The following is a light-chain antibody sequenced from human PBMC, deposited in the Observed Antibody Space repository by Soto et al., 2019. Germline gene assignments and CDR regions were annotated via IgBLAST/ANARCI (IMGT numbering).Light chain of an antibody. CDR1: SSDVGAYNY. V-gene: IGLV2-8*01. CDR2: EVS. J-gene: IGLJ1*01. Sequence: QSVLTQPPSASGSPGQSVTISCTGTSSDVGAYNYLSWYQQHPGKAPKLMIYEVSKRPSGVPDRFSGSKSGNTASLTVSGLQAEDEADYYCSSYAGSNNYVFRTGTKVTVL. CDR3: SSYAGSNNYV.